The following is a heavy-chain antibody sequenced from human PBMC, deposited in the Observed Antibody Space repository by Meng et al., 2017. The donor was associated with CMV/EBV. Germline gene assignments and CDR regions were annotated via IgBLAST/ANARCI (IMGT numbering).Heavy chain of an antibody. CDR3: ARDIGLSQQWQSNDWFDP. D-gene: IGHD6-19*01. CDR1: GDSVSSNSAA. V-gene: IGHV6-1*01. Sequence: SQTRSLTGAISGDSVSSNSAAWNWIRQSPSRGLEWLGRTYYRSKWYNDYAVSVKSRITINPDTSKNQFSLQLNSVTPEDTAVYYCARDIGLSQQWQSNDWFDPWGQGTLVTVSS. CDR2: TYYRSKWYN. J-gene: IGHJ5*02.